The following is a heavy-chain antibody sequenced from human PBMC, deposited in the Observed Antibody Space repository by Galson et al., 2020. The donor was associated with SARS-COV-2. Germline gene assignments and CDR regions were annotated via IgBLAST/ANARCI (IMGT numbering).Heavy chain of an antibody. V-gene: IGHV3-21*01. Sequence: GESLKISCVASGFTFSSYTMNWVRQVPGKGLEWVSSISSSISYMYYADSVKGRFTISRDNAKDSLYLQMNSRRAEDTAVYYCARQPVPDYWGQGTLVTVSS. CDR1: GFTFSSYT. D-gene: IGHD2-2*01. CDR2: ISSSISYM. CDR3: ARQPVPDY. J-gene: IGHJ4*02.